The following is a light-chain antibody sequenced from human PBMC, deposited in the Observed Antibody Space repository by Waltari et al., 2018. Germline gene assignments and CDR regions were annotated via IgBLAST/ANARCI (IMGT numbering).Light chain of an antibody. V-gene: IGLV2-23*02. CDR3: CSYAGRSSMI. CDR1: TSDIGKYNL. CDR2: EVP. J-gene: IGLJ2*01. Sequence: QSALTQPASVSGSPGQSITISCTGGTSDIGKYNLVSWYMQNPGKAPKVIIYEVPKRPSGISDRFSGSTSGNTASLTISGLQVEDEADYYCCSYAGRSSMIFGGGTKVTVV.